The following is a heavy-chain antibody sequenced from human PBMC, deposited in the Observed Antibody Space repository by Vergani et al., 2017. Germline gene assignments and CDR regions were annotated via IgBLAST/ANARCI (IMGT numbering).Heavy chain of an antibody. J-gene: IGHJ5*02. CDR3: ARPLGAPAVAGTDWFDP. CDR1: GYTFTGYY. CDR2: INPNSGGT. Sequence: QVQLVQSGAEVKKPGASVKVSCKASGYTFTGYYIHWVRQAPGQGLEWMGRINPNSGGTNDAQKFEGRVTMTRDTSISTAYMEMSRLRSDDTAVYYCARPLGAPAVAGTDWFDPWGQGTQVTVSS. V-gene: IGHV1-2*06. D-gene: IGHD6-19*01.